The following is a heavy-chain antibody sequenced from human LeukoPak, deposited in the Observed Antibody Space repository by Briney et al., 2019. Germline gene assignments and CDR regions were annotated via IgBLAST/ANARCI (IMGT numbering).Heavy chain of an antibody. V-gene: IGHV3-30*04. J-gene: IGHJ4*02. CDR1: GFTFSSYA. D-gene: IGHD3-3*01. CDR3: ARDHYDFWSGYSYYFDY. Sequence: GGSLRLSCAASGFTFSSYAMHWVRQAPGKVLEWVAVISYDGSNKYYADSVKGRFTISRVNSKNTLYLQMNSLRAEDTAVYYCARDHYDFWSGYSYYFDYWGQGTLVTVSS. CDR2: ISYDGSNK.